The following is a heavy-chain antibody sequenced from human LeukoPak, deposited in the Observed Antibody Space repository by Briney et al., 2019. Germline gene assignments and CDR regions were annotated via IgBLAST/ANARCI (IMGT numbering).Heavy chain of an antibody. Sequence: SETLSLTCTVSGGSISHSYWSWLRQPPGKGLEWVGYLYYTGYADTGSTNYNPSLKSRVTTSVDASKNQFSLKLTSVTAADTAVYYRARLLGVRRGVMTGWFDSWGQGALVTVSS. V-gene: IGHV4-59*08. J-gene: IGHJ5*01. CDR1: GGSISHSY. D-gene: IGHD3-10*01. CDR3: ARLLGVRRGVMTGWFDS. CDR2: LYYTGYADTGST.